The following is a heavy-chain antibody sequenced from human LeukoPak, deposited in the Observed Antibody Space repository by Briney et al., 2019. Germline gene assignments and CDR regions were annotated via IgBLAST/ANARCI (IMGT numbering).Heavy chain of an antibody. Sequence: GGSLRLSCAASGFTFSSYYMHWVRQAPGKGLVWVSRIKSDGSVTGYADSVKGRFTISRDNAKNTVYLQMNSLRADDTAVYYCARDVVVVASGMDVWGQGTTVTVSS. V-gene: IGHV3-74*01. D-gene: IGHD2-15*01. J-gene: IGHJ6*02. CDR1: GFTFSSYY. CDR3: ARDVVVVASGMDV. CDR2: IKSDGSVT.